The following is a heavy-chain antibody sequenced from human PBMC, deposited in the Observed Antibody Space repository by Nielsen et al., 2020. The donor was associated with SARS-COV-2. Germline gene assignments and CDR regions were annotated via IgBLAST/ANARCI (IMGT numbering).Heavy chain of an antibody. J-gene: IGHJ5*02. V-gene: IGHV1-69*13. CDR2: IIPIFGTA. D-gene: IGHD6-6*01. Sequence: SVKVSCKASGGTFSSYAISWVRQASGQGLEWMGGIIPIFGTANYAQKFQGRVTITADESTSTAYMELSSLRSEDTAVYYCARDYKRLYSSSSTGWFDPWGQGTLVTVSS. CDR3: ARDYKRLYSSSSTGWFDP. CDR1: GGTFSSYA.